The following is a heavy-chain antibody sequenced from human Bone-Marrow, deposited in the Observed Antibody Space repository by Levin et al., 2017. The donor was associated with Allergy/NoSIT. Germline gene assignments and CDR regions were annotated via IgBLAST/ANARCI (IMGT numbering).Heavy chain of an antibody. CDR2: IYYSGST. J-gene: IGHJ2*01. V-gene: IGHV4-59*01. Sequence: SETLSLTCTVSGGSISSYYWSWIRQPPGKGLEWIGYIYYSGSTNYNPSLKSRVTISVDTSKNQFSLKLSSVTAADTAVYYCARDSGRLGLGYLDGYFDLWGRGTLVTVSS. CDR3: ARDSGRLGLGYLDGYFDL. CDR1: GGSISSYY. D-gene: IGHD7-27*01.